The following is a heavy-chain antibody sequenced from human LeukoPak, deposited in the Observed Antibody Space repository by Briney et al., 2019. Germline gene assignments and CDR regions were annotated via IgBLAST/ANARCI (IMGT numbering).Heavy chain of an antibody. D-gene: IGHD3-10*01. Sequence: GGSLRLSCAGSEFIFGAYWMTWVRQAPGKGLEWVANIKQDGSEKYYVDSVKGRFTISRDNAKNSLYLQMNSLRAEDTAVYYCARDTQLLWFGELSEDNYYYYMDVWGKGTTVTVSS. CDR2: IKQDGSEK. CDR1: EFIFGAYW. J-gene: IGHJ6*03. V-gene: IGHV3-7*01. CDR3: ARDTQLLWFGELSEDNYYYYMDV.